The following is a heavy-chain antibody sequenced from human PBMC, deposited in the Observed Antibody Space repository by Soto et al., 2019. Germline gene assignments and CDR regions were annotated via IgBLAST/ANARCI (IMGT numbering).Heavy chain of an antibody. Sequence: QVQLVQSGAEVKKPGASVKVSCKASGYTFTSYGISWVRQAPGQGLEWTGWISAYNGNTNYAQKLQGRVTMTTDTSTSTAYMELRSMRSDDTAVYYCARDGWVNYDFWSGYYYNWCDPWGQGTLVTVSS. V-gene: IGHV1-18*01. CDR1: GYTFTSYG. J-gene: IGHJ5*02. D-gene: IGHD3-3*01. CDR2: ISAYNGNT. CDR3: ARDGWVNYDFWSGYYYNWCDP.